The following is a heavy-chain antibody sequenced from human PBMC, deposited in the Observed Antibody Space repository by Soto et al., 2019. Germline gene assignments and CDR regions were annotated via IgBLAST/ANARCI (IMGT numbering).Heavy chain of an antibody. V-gene: IGHV1-3*01. J-gene: IGHJ6*02. D-gene: IGHD7-27*01. CDR3: ARDWGNYYYGMDV. CDR2: INADNGNT. CDR1: GYTFTSYA. Sequence: QVQLVQSGAEVKKPGASVKVSCKASGYTFTSYAIHWVRQAPGQRLEWMGWINADNGNTKYSQKFQGRVTITRDTXASTAPMEVRSLRSEDTAVYYCARDWGNYYYGMDVWGQGTTVTVSS.